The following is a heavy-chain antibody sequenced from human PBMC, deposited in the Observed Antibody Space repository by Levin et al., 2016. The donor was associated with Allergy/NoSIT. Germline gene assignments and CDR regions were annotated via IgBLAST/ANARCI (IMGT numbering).Heavy chain of an antibody. CDR3: AKAHSTYCFDH. CDR2: ISSSGSYI. V-gene: IGHV3-21*01. J-gene: IGHJ4*02. D-gene: IGHD2-21*01. Sequence: WIRQPPGKGLEWVASISSSGSYISYADSVKGRFTISRDNVDKSVSLHMNSLRDDDTALYYCAKAHSTYCFDHWGQGVLVTVSS.